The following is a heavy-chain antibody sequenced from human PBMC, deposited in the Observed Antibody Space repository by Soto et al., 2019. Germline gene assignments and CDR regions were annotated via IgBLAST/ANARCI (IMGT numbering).Heavy chain of an antibody. V-gene: IGHV5-51*01. J-gene: IGHJ4*02. D-gene: IGHD2-2*02. CDR1: GYSFTSYW. Sequence: PGESLKISCKGSGYSFTSYWIGWVRQMPGKGLEWMGIIYPGDSNTRYSPSFQGQVTISADKSISTAYLQWSSLKASDTAMYYCARRGYCSSTACYTVDYWGQGTLVTVSS. CDR3: ARRGYCSSTACYTVDY. CDR2: IYPGDSNT.